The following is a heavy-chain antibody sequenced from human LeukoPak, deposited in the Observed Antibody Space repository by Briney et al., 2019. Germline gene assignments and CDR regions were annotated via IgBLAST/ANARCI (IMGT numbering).Heavy chain of an antibody. V-gene: IGHV1-24*01. D-gene: IGHD2-2*01. CDR1: GYTLTELS. CDR2: FEPEDGET. Sequence: ASVKVSCKVSGYTLTELSMHWVRQAPGKGLEWMGGFEPEDGETIYAQKFQGRVTMTEDTSTDAAYMELSSLRSEDTAVYYCATLEGSSTSCYNYWGQGTLVTVSS. CDR3: ATLEGSSTSCYNY. J-gene: IGHJ4*02.